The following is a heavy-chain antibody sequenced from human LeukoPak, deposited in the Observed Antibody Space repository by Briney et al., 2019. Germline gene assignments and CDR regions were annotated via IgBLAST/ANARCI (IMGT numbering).Heavy chain of an antibody. Sequence: SETLSLTCTVAGGSISGSSYYWGWFRQPPGKGLEWIGSIYYSGSTYYNPSLKSRVTISVDTSKNQFSLKLSSVTAADTAVYYCARVIGVAYAFDIWGQGTMVTVSS. CDR3: ARVIGVAYAFDI. V-gene: IGHV4-39*07. J-gene: IGHJ3*02. D-gene: IGHD3-10*01. CDR1: GGSISGSSYY. CDR2: IYYSGST.